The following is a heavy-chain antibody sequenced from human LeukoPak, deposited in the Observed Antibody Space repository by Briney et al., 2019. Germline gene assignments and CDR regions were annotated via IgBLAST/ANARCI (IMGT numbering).Heavy chain of an antibody. J-gene: IGHJ4*02. V-gene: IGHV4-34*01. D-gene: IGHD3-16*02. Sequence: SETLSLTCTVSGGSISSYYWSWIRQPPGKGLEWIGEINHSGSTNYNPSLKSRVTISVDTSKNQFSLKLSSVTAADTAVYYCARGNYDYVWGSYRQYYFDYWGQGTLVTVSS. CDR3: ARGNYDYVWGSYRQYYFDY. CDR2: INHSGST. CDR1: GGSISSYY.